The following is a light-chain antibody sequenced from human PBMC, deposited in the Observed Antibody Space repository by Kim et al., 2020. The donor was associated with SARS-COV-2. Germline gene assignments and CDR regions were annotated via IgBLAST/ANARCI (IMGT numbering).Light chain of an antibody. CDR1: SSNIGDNN. Sequence: ELTQPPSASGTPGQRVTMSCSGSSSNIGDNNVNWYQQLPGTAPKLLMYGTNQRPSGVPDRFSGSKSGTSASLAISGLRSEDEADYHCAAWDDSLSAWVFGGGTQLTVL. V-gene: IGLV1-47*02. CDR2: GTN. J-gene: IGLJ3*02. CDR3: AAWDDSLSAWV.